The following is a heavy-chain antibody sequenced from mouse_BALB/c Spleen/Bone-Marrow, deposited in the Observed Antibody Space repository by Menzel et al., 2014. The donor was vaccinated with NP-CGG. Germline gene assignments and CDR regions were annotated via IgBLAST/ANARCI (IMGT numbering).Heavy chain of an antibody. Sequence: EVMLVESGPGLVKPSQSLSLTCTVTGYSITSDYAWNWIRQFPGNELEWMGFISYSGSTSYNPSLKSRISITRDTSKNQFFLQLNSVTTEDTATYYCARFYYCGSSYKNWYFDVWGAGTTVTVSS. J-gene: IGHJ1*01. D-gene: IGHD1-1*01. V-gene: IGHV3-2*02. CDR2: ISYSGST. CDR1: GYSITSDYA. CDR3: ARFYYCGSSYKNWYFDV.